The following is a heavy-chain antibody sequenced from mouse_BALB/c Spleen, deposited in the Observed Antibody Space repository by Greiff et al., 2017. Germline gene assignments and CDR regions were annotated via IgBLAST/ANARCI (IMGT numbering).Heavy chain of an antibody. Sequence: VKLMESGAELAKPGASVKMSCKASGYTFTSYWMHWVKQRPGQGLEWIGYINPSTGYTEYNQKFKDKATLTADKSSSTAYMQLSSLTSEDSAVYYCARSAIYYDYDGAWFAYWGQGTLVTVSA. J-gene: IGHJ3*01. V-gene: IGHV1-7*01. CDR2: INPSTGYT. CDR1: GYTFTSYW. D-gene: IGHD2-4*01. CDR3: ARSAIYYDYDGAWFAY.